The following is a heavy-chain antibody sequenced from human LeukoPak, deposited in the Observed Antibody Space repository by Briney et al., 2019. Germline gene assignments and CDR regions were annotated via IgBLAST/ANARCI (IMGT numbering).Heavy chain of an antibody. CDR2: ISYDGSNK. CDR3: AKDRTYGSGNDDWFDP. V-gene: IGHV3-30*04. J-gene: IGHJ5*02. Sequence: GGSLRLSCAASGFTFSSYAMHWVRQAPGKGLEWVAVISYDGSNKYYADSVKGRFTISRDNSKNTLYLQMNSLRAEDTAVYYCAKDRTYGSGNDDWFDPWGQGTLVTVSS. D-gene: IGHD3-10*01. CDR1: GFTFSSYA.